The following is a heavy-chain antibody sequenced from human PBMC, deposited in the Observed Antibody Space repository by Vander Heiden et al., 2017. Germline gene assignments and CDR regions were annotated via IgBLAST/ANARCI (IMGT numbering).Heavy chain of an antibody. CDR3: AKDEGGYGMDV. V-gene: IGHV3-9*01. CDR1: GFTFDDYA. CDR2: ISWNSGSI. J-gene: IGHJ6*02. D-gene: IGHD3-16*01. Sequence: EVQLVESGGGLVQPGRSLRLSCAASGFTFDDYAMHWVRQAPGKGLEGVSGISWNSGSIGYADSVKGRFTISRDNAKNSLYLQMNSLRAEDTALYYCAKDEGGYGMDVWGQGTTVTVSS.